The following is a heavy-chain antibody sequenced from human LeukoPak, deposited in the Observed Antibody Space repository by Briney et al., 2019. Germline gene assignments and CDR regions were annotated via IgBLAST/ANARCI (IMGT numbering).Heavy chain of an antibody. Sequence: SGGSLRLSCAASGFTFSSYWMHWVRQAPGKGLVWVSRINSDGSSTSYADSAKGRFTISRDNAKNTLYLQMNSLRAEDTAVYYCAREYGGNAPLGYWGQGTLVTVSS. D-gene: IGHD4-23*01. CDR2: INSDGSST. CDR3: AREYGGNAPLGY. J-gene: IGHJ4*02. CDR1: GFTFSSYW. V-gene: IGHV3-74*01.